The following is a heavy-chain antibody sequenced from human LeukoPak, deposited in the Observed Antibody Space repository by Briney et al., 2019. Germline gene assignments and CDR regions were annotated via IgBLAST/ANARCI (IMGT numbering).Heavy chain of an antibody. CDR2: ISSSGSTI. Sequence: LSLTCTVSGGSISSYYWSWIRQAPGKGLEWVSYISSSGSTIYYADSVKGRFTISRDNAKNSLYLQMNSLRAEDTAVYYCATLVGASTGDYWGQGTLVTVSS. CDR3: ATLVGASTGDY. V-gene: IGHV3-11*01. J-gene: IGHJ4*02. D-gene: IGHD1-26*01. CDR1: GGSISSYY.